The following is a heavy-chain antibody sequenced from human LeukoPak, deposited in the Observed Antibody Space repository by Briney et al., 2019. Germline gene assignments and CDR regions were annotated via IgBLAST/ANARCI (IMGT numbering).Heavy chain of an antibody. V-gene: IGHV3-23*01. J-gene: IGHJ4*02. Sequence: QAGGSLRLSCAASGFTFSSYAMSWVRQAPGKGLEWVSGISGSDGSTNYADSVKGRFTISRDNSKNTLYLQMNSLRAEDTAVYYCAKSMGATYFDYWGQGTLVTVSS. CDR2: ISGSDGST. CDR3: AKSMGATYFDY. CDR1: GFTFSSYA. D-gene: IGHD1-26*01.